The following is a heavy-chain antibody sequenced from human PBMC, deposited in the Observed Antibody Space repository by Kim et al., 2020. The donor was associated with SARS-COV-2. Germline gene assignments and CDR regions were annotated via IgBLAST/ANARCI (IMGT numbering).Heavy chain of an antibody. V-gene: IGHV3-23*01. D-gene: IGHD6-13*01. CDR2: GTT. Sequence: GTTYDADSVKGRLTITRDNSKNTLNVQMNNLRAEDTDIYYCAKGDVAAAAWGQGTLVTVSS. CDR3: AKGDVAAAA. J-gene: IGHJ4*02.